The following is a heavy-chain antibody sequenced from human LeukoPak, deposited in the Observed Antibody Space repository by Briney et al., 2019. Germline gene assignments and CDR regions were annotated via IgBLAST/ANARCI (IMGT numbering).Heavy chain of an antibody. CDR3: ARGLGYSGYDGEVFAY. CDR2: ISSSSYI. D-gene: IGHD5-12*01. V-gene: IGHV3-21*01. CDR1: GFTFSSYS. J-gene: IGHJ4*02. Sequence: GGSLRLSCAASGFTFSSYSMNWVRQAPGKGLEWVSSISSSSYIYYADSVKGRFTISRDNAENSLYLQMNSLRAEDTAVYYCARGLGYSGYDGEVFAYWGQGTLVTVSS.